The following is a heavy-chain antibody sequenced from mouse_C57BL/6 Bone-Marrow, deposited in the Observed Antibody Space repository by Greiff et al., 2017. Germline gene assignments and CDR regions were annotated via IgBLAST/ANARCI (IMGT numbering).Heavy chain of an antibody. V-gene: IGHV2-3*01. Sequence: VKLVESGPGLVAPSQSLSITCTVSGFSLTSYGVSWVRQRPGKGLEWLGVIWGDGSTNYHSALISRLSISKDNSKSQVFLKLNSLQTDDTATYYCAKKTYYSNYERGGYAMDYWGQGTSVTVSS. CDR3: AKKTYYSNYERGGYAMDY. J-gene: IGHJ4*01. CDR2: IWGDGST. D-gene: IGHD2-5*01. CDR1: GFSLTSYG.